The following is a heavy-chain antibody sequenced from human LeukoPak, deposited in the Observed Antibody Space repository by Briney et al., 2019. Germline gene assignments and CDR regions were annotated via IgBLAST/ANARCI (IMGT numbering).Heavy chain of an antibody. CDR1: GFTFSSYG. CDR2: IWYDGSNK. CDR3: ARDQNIVVVPAATHYYYYYGMDV. V-gene: IGHV3-33*01. D-gene: IGHD2-2*01. Sequence: PGGSLRLSCAASGFTFSSYGMHWVRQAPGKGLEWVAVIWYDGSNKYYADSVKGRFTISRDNSKNTLYLQMNSLRAEDTAVYYCARDQNIVVVPAATHYYYYYGMDVWGQGTTVIVSS. J-gene: IGHJ6*02.